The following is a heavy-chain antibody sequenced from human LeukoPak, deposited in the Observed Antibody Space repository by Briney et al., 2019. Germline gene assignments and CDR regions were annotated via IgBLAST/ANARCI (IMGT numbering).Heavy chain of an antibody. V-gene: IGHV3-73*01. CDR1: GFTFSGSA. CDR2: IRSKANSYAT. J-gene: IGHJ5*02. Sequence: GGSLRLSCAASGFTFSGSAMHWVRQASGKGLEWVGRIRSKANSYATAYAASVKGRFTISRDDSKNTAYLQMNSLKTEDTAVYYCTSLPYCSSTSCPFDPWGQGTLVTVSS. CDR3: TSLPYCSSTSCPFDP. D-gene: IGHD2-2*01.